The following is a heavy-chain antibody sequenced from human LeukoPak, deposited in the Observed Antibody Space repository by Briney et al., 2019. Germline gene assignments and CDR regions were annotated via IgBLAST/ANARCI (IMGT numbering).Heavy chain of an antibody. CDR3: ASTGASGSYYGDWYFDL. CDR2: INPNSGGT. D-gene: IGHD1-26*01. Sequence: GASVKVPCKTSGYTFTTYYIHWVRQAPGQGLEWMGWINPNSGGTNYAQKFQGRVTMTRDTSISTAYMELSRLRSDDTAVYYCASTGASGSYYGDWYFDLWGRGTLVTVSS. CDR1: GYTFTTYY. V-gene: IGHV1-2*02. J-gene: IGHJ2*01.